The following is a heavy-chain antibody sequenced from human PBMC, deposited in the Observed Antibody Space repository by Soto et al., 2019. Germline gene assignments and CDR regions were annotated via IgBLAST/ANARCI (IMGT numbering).Heavy chain of an antibody. V-gene: IGHV5-51*01. J-gene: IGHJ6*02. CDR3: AASIFYYGMDV. Sequence: GESLKISCKGSGYTFTSYWIGWVRQMPGKGPEWMGIIYPGDSDTKYNPSFQGQVTISADKSITTTYLQWSSLKASDTAIYYCAASIFYYGMDVWGQGTTVTGSS. CDR1: GYTFTSYW. CDR2: IYPGDSDT.